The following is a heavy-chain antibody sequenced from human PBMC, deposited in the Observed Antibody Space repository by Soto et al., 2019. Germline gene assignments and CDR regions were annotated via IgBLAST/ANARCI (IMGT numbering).Heavy chain of an antibody. CDR1: GFSLSNARMG. D-gene: IGHD1-26*01. V-gene: IGHV2-26*01. Sequence: QVTLKESGPVLVKPTETLTLTCTVSGFSLSNARMGVSWIRQPPGKALEWLAHIFSNDEKSYSTSLKSRLTISKDTSKSQVVLTMTNMDPVDTATYYCARIQATEDRYYYYYYMDVWGKGTTVTVSS. J-gene: IGHJ6*03. CDR2: IFSNDEK. CDR3: ARIQATEDRYYYYYYMDV.